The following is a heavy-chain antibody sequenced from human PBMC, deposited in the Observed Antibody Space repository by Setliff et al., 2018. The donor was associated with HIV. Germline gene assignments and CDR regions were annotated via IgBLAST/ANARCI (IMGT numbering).Heavy chain of an antibody. CDR1: GFTFDDYA. V-gene: IGHV3-9*01. CDR3: AKGKDYGNSYFDY. J-gene: IGHJ4*02. Sequence: GGSLRLSCAASGFTFDDYAMHWVRLAPGKGLEWVSGISWNSGTKGYADSVKGRFTISRDNAKNSLYLQMNSLRTEDTAVYYCAKGKDYGNSYFDYWGQGTLVTVSS. CDR2: ISWNSGTK. D-gene: IGHD3-10*01.